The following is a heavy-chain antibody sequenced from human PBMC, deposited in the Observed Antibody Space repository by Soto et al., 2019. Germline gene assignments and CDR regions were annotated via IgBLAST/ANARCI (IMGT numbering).Heavy chain of an antibody. CDR3: ATVNPYYYFDL. CDR1: GYTDNTYG. J-gene: IGHJ2*01. D-gene: IGHD4-17*01. V-gene: IGHV1-18*01. CDR2: ISAYNGNT. Sequence: QVQLVQSGTEVKKPGASVKVSCKASGYTDNTYGITWVRQAPGQGLEWMGWISAYNGNTNYAQKFQGRVTMTADTSTSTGYMELRSLTSDDTVVYYCATVNPYYYFDLWGRGTLVTVSS.